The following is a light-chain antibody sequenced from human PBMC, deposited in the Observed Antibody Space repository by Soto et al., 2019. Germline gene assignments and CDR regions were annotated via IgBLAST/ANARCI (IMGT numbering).Light chain of an antibody. Sequence: QSALTQPASVSGSPGQSIAISSTGFSSDVGIYNYVSWYQQHPGKVPKLIIYEVSNRPSGVSNRFSGSKSGNTASLTISGLQAADEADYYCSSYTTSSTRVFGTGTKVTVL. J-gene: IGLJ1*01. CDR1: SSDVGIYNY. CDR3: SSYTTSSTRV. V-gene: IGLV2-14*01. CDR2: EVS.